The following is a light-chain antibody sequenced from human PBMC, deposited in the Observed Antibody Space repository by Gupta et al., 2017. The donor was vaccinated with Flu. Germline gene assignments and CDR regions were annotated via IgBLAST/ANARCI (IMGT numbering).Light chain of an antibody. J-gene: IGKJ1*01. Sequence: DVVMTQSPLSLNVTLGQSASISCTSSERRVYIDGNTYLHWFQQRPGHSPRRLIHKGSNRDSGVPDRFSGSGSGTDFTLKISRVEAEDVGVYYCMHDLKWPRTFGQGTKVEI. CDR1: ERRVYIDGNTY. V-gene: IGKV2-30*01. CDR3: MHDLKWPRT. CDR2: KGS.